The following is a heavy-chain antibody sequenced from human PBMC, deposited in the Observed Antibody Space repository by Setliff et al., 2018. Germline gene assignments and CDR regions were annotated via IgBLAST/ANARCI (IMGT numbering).Heavy chain of an antibody. CDR2: INGDGSST. Sequence: PGGSLRLSCEASGFTFSKYWMHWVRQGPGKPLVWVSRINGDGSSTTYADSVKGRFTISRDNAKSSLYLQMNSLRAEDTAVYYCARDLIRGAPNWFDPWGQGTLVTVSS. CDR1: GFTFSKYW. D-gene: IGHD3-10*01. CDR3: ARDLIRGAPNWFDP. V-gene: IGHV3-74*01. J-gene: IGHJ5*02.